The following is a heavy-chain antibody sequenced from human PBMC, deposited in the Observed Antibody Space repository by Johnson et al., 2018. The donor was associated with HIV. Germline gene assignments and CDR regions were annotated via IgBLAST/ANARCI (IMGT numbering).Heavy chain of an antibody. V-gene: IGHV3-11*01. CDR3: ANLGYSSSWDYDGFDI. CDR2: ISSSGSTI. CDR1: GFTFSDYY. D-gene: IGHD6-13*01. J-gene: IGHJ3*02. Sequence: QEKLVESGGGLVKPGGSLRLSCAASGFTFSDYYMSWIRQAPGKGLEWVSYISSSGSTIYYADSVKGRLTISRDNAKNSLYLQMNSLRAEDTAVYYCANLGYSSSWDYDGFDIWGQGTMVTVSS.